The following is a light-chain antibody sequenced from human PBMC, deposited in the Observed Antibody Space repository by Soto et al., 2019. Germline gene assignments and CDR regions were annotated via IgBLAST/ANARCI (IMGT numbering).Light chain of an antibody. V-gene: IGKV1-33*01. CDR3: QQYDIFPRVT. CDR1: HDISNY. Sequence: DIQMTQSPSSLSASVGDRVTITCQASHDISNYLNWYQQKPGKAPKLLIYDASNLETGVPSRFSGSGSGTHFTLTISSLQAEDIAIYHCQQYDIFPRVTFGQGTKLEMK. J-gene: IGKJ2*01. CDR2: DAS.